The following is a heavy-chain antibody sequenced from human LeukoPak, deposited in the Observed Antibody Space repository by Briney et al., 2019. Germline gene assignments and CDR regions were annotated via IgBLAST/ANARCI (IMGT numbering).Heavy chain of an antibody. CDR3: ARDFADTAMVFAI. Sequence: GGSLRLSCAASGFTFSSYGMHWVRQAPGKGLEVVAVIWYDGSNKYYADSVKGRFTISRDNSKNTLYLQMNSLRAEDTAVYYCARDFADTAMVFAIWGQGTMVTVSS. J-gene: IGHJ3*02. V-gene: IGHV3-33*01. CDR1: GFTFSSYG. CDR2: IWYDGSNK. D-gene: IGHD5-18*01.